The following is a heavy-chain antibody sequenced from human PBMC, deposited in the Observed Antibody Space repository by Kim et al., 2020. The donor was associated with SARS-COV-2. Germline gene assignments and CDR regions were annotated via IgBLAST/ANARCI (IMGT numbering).Heavy chain of an antibody. CDR3: AKYPTGYFSFDY. V-gene: IGHV3-23*01. D-gene: IGHD3-9*01. Sequence: YYADSVKGRFTISRDNSKTTLYLQMDSLRAEDTAVYYCAKYPTGYFSFDYWGQGTLVTVSS. J-gene: IGHJ4*02.